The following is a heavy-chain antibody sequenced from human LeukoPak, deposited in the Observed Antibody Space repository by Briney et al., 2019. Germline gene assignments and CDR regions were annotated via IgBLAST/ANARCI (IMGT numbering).Heavy chain of an antibody. CDR3: ARGGYSRSSEYYYGMDV. CDR2: INPNSGGT. Sequence: ASVKVSCKASGFTFTGFYMHWVRQAPGQGLEWMGWINPNSGGTNYAQKFQGRVTMTRDTSINTAYMELSRLRSDDTAVYYCARGGYSRSSEYYYGMDVWGQGTTATVSS. V-gene: IGHV1-2*02. J-gene: IGHJ6*02. CDR1: GFTFTGFY. D-gene: IGHD6-6*01.